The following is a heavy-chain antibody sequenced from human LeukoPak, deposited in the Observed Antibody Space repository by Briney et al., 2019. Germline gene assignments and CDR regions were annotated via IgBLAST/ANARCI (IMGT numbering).Heavy chain of an antibody. CDR1: GGSFSGYY. Sequence: SETLSLTCAVYGGSFSGYYWSWIRQPPGKGLEWIGEINHGGSTNYNPSLKSRVTISVDTSKNQFSLKLSSVTAADTAVYYCARMYYYDSSGYYPHGWFDPWGQGTLVTVSS. D-gene: IGHD3-22*01. CDR3: ARMYYYDSSGYYPHGWFDP. CDR2: INHGGST. J-gene: IGHJ5*02. V-gene: IGHV4-34*01.